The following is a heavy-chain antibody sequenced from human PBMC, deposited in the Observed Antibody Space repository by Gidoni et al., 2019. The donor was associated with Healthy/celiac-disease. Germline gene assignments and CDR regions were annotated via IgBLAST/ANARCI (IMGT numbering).Heavy chain of an antibody. CDR3: ARGITMVREFSGPYFDY. CDR1: GGTFSSYA. Sequence: QVQLVQSGAEVKKPGSSVKVSCKASGGTFSSYAISWVRQAPGQGLEWMGGIIPIFGTANYAQKFQGRVTITADKSTSTAYMELSSLRSEDTAVYYCARGITMVREFSGPYFDYWGQGTLVTVSS. CDR2: IIPIFGTA. J-gene: IGHJ4*02. D-gene: IGHD3-10*01. V-gene: IGHV1-69*06.